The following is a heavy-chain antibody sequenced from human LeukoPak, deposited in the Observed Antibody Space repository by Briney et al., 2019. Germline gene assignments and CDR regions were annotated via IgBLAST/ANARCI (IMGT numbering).Heavy chain of an antibody. CDR3: ARGDYYDSSGFYSGMDV. CDR1: GGSISSGDYY. CDR2: IYYSGNT. V-gene: IGHV4-30-4*01. D-gene: IGHD3-22*01. Sequence: SETLSLTCTVSGGSISSGDYYWSWIRQPPGKGLEWIGYIYYSGNTYYNPSLKSRVTISVDTSKNQFSLKLSSVTAADTAVYYCARGDYYDSSGFYSGMDVRGQGTTVTVSS. J-gene: IGHJ6*02.